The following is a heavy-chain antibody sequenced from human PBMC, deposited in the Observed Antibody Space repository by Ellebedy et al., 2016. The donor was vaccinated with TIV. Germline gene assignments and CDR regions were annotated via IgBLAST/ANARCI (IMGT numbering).Heavy chain of an antibody. Sequence: GESLKISCAASGFIFNTYWMSWARQAPGKGLEWVAKINTDGGEKYYVDSVKGRFTIARENAKNSLFLQMNSLRGEDTAVYYCAKDWTSGRWPAEFFPHWGQGTLVTVSS. CDR3: AKDWTSGRWPAEFFPH. V-gene: IGHV3-7*03. D-gene: IGHD6-25*01. J-gene: IGHJ1*01. CDR1: GFIFNTYW. CDR2: INTDGGEK.